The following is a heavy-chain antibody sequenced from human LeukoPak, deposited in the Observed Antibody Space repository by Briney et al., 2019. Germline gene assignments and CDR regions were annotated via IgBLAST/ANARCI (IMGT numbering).Heavy chain of an antibody. J-gene: IGHJ4*02. V-gene: IGHV4-34*01. CDR2: INHSGST. CDR3: ASIIAVADPHFDY. D-gene: IGHD6-19*01. Sequence: SETLSLTCAVYGGSFSGYYWSWIRQPPGKGLEWIGEINHSGSTNYNPSLKSRVTISVDTSKNQFSLKLSSVTAADTAVYYCASIIAVADPHFDYWGQGTLVTVSS. CDR1: GGSFSGYY.